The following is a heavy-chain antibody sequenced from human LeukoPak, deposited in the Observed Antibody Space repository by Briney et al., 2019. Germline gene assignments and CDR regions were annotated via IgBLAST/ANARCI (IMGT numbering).Heavy chain of an antibody. CDR2: INHSGST. CDR1: GGSFSGYY. V-gene: IGHV4-34*01. J-gene: IGHJ6*03. D-gene: IGHD6-13*01. CDR3: ARLGYSSSWYDRGRGDYYYYMDV. Sequence: SETLSLTCXXYGGSFSGYYWSWIRQPPGKGLEWIGEINHSGSTNYNPSLKSRVTISVDTSKNQFSLKLSSVTAADTAVYYCARLGYSSSWYDRGRGDYYYYMDVWGKGTTVTVSS.